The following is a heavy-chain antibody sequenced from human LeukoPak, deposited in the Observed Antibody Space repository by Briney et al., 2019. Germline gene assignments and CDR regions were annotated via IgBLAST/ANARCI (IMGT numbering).Heavy chain of an antibody. D-gene: IGHD1-26*01. Sequence: SETLSLTCTVSGGSISSDYWSWIRQSPGKGLEWIGYIYYSGTTSYNPSLKSRVTISLDTSKNQFSLKLTSVTAADTAVYYCAHFKGGSFDFWGQGTMVTVSS. CDR1: GGSISSDY. CDR2: IYYSGTT. J-gene: IGHJ3*01. CDR3: AHFKGGSFDF. V-gene: IGHV4-59*08.